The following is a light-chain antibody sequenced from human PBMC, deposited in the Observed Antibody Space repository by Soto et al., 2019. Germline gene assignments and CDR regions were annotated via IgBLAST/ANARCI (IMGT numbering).Light chain of an antibody. Sequence: DIQMTQSPSSLSASVGDRGTITCRASQALRNDLGWYQQKPGKAPMRLIYAASSLQSGVPSRFTDSGSGTQFTLTVSSLQPEDFATYYCLQYKTFPWTFGQGTRVEIK. CDR3: LQYKTFPWT. J-gene: IGKJ1*01. V-gene: IGKV1-17*01. CDR2: AAS. CDR1: QALRND.